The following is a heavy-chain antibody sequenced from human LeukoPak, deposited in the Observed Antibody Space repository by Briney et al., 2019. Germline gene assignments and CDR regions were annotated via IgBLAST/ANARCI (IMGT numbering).Heavy chain of an antibody. CDR1: GLTVTNAW. CDR2: IASKTDGGAT. J-gene: IGHJ4*02. V-gene: IGHV3-15*07. Sequence: GALRLSCSASGLTVTNAWMNWVRQAPGEGLDWVGRIASKTDGGATDYAAPVKGRFTISRDDSKNTLNLQMNSLKTEDTAVYYCTTGIRGDWGQGTLVTVSS. D-gene: IGHD3-10*01. CDR3: TTGIRGD.